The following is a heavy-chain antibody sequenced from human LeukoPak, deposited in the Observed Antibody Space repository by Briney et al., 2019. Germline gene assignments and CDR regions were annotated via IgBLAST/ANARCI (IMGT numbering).Heavy chain of an antibody. D-gene: IGHD6-19*01. J-gene: IGHJ1*01. CDR2: IYYNGNT. V-gene: IGHV4-39*01. Sequence: SETLSLTCTVSGGSISSSSYYWGWIRQPPGKGLEYIGSIYYNGNTYYNPSLKSRVTISADTSKKQFSLNLSSVTAADTAVYYCARLGGSGWYPEYFQHWGQGTLVTVSS. CDR3: ARLGGSGWYPEYFQH. CDR1: GGSISSSSYY.